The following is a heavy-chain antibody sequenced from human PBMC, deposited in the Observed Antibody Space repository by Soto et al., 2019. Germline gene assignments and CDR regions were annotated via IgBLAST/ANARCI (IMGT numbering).Heavy chain of an antibody. V-gene: IGHV4-59*01. D-gene: IGHD3-22*01. CDR2: IYYSGST. CDR3: ARGRRDSSGYSLDY. Sequence: PSETRSLTCTVSGGSISSYYWSWIRQPPGKGLEWIGYIYYSGSTNYNPSLKSRVTISVDTSKNQFSLKLSSVTAADTAVYYCARGRRDSSGYSLDYWGQGTLVTVSS. CDR1: GGSISSYY. J-gene: IGHJ4*02.